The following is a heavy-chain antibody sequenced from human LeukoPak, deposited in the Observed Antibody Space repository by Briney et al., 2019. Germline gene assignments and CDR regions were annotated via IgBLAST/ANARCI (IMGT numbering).Heavy chain of an antibody. Sequence: SETLSLTCTVSGGSISSYYWSWIRQPAGKGLEYIGRIYTTGSTYYNPSLKSRVTMSVDTSKNQFSPKLNSVTAADTAVYYCARESYCSSTSCYPYYFDYWGQGTLVTVSS. CDR3: ARESYCSSTSCYPYYFDY. J-gene: IGHJ4*02. CDR2: IYTTGST. D-gene: IGHD2-2*01. CDR1: GGSISSYY. V-gene: IGHV4-4*07.